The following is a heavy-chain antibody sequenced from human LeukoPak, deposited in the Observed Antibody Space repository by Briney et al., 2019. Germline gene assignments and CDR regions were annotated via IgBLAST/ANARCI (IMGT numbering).Heavy chain of an antibody. CDR2: ISYCGTT. J-gene: IGHJ5*02. CDR1: GGSISSSSYN. Sequence: SETLSLTCTVSGGSISSSSYNWGWIRQPPGKGLEWIGSISYCGTTYYNPSLKSRVTISVDTSKNQFSLKLSSVTAADTAVYYCARRSSGYCADGVCHTGYLPWGQGTLVTVSS. CDR3: ARRSSGYCADGVCHTGYLP. V-gene: IGHV4-39*01. D-gene: IGHD2-8*01.